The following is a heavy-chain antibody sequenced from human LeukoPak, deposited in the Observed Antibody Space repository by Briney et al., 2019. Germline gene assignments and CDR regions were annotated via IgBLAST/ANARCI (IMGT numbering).Heavy chain of an antibody. CDR1: GFTFSGSA. Sequence: PGGSLRLSCAASGFTFSGSAMHWVRQASGKGLEWVGRIRSKANSYATAYAASVKGRFTISRDDSKNTAYLQMNSLKTEDTAVYYCTSHPFNYYDSSGQPSFDYWGQGTLVTVSS. J-gene: IGHJ4*02. CDR2: IRSKANSYAT. CDR3: TSHPFNYYDSSGQPSFDY. V-gene: IGHV3-73*01. D-gene: IGHD3-22*01.